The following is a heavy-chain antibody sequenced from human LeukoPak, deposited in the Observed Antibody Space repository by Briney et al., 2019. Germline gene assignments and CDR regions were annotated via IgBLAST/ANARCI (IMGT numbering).Heavy chain of an antibody. Sequence: PGGSLRLSCAASGFTFSSSAMTWVRQAPGKGLEWVSAISGSGGSTYYADSVKGRFTISRDNSKNTLYLQMNSLRAEDTAVYYFAKPLWIQLWLFDYWGQGTLVTVSS. V-gene: IGHV3-23*01. D-gene: IGHD5-18*01. CDR1: GFTFSSSA. J-gene: IGHJ4*02. CDR3: AKPLWIQLWLFDY. CDR2: ISGSGGST.